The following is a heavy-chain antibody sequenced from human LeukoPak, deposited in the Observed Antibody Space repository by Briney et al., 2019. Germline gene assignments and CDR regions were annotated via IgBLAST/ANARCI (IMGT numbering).Heavy chain of an antibody. Sequence: GGSLRLSCAASGFTFSSYWMHWVRQAPGKGLVWVSRINSDGSSTSYADSVKGRFTISRDNAKNTLYLQMNSLRAEDTAVYYCARVQSRRYFDWLPHDAFDIWGQGTMVTVSS. V-gene: IGHV3-74*01. CDR3: ARVQSRRYFDWLPHDAFDI. D-gene: IGHD3-9*01. J-gene: IGHJ3*02. CDR2: INSDGSST. CDR1: GFTFSSYW.